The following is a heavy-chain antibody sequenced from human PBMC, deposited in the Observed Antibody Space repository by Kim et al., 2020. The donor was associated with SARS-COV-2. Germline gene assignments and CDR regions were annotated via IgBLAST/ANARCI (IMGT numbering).Heavy chain of an antibody. CDR1: GFTFSSYS. Sequence: GGSLRLSCAASGFTFSSYSMNWVRQAPGKGLEWVSSISSSSSYIYYADSVKGRFTISRDNAKNSLYLQMNSLRAEDTAVYYCASPSGSYYDYYYYGMDVWGQGTTVTVSS. J-gene: IGHJ6*02. V-gene: IGHV3-21*01. CDR3: ASPSGSYYDYYYYGMDV. D-gene: IGHD1-26*01. CDR2: ISSSSSYI.